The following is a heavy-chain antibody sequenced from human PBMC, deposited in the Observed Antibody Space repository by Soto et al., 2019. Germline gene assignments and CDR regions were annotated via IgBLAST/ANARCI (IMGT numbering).Heavy chain of an antibody. CDR2: ISWDGGST. Sequence: GGSLRLSCAASGFTFDDYAMHWVRQAPGKGLEWVSLISWDGGSTYYADSVKGRFTISRDNSKNSLYLQMNSLRAEDTALYYCAKDIGRGIAAAEGMDVWGQGTTVTVSS. D-gene: IGHD6-13*01. CDR1: GFTFDDYA. J-gene: IGHJ6*02. V-gene: IGHV3-43D*03. CDR3: AKDIGRGIAAAEGMDV.